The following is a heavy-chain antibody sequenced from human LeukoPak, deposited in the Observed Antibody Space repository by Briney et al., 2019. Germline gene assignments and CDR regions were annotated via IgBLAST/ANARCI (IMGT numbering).Heavy chain of an antibody. D-gene: IGHD3-16*01. Sequence: SVTVSCKASGNSISNYAVSWVRQAPGQGFEWMGGIIPIFGTADYAQKFQGRVTITADQSTSTTYMALSSLKSEDTATYYCTTRACHAGGCSSSFYYYYGLHFWGQGTTVSVSS. J-gene: IGHJ6*02. CDR2: IIPIFGTA. CDR3: TTRACHAGGCSSSFYYYYGLHF. V-gene: IGHV1-69*13. CDR1: GNSISNYA.